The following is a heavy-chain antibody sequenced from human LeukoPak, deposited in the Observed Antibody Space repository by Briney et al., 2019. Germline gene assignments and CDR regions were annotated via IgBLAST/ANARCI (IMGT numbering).Heavy chain of an antibody. CDR1: GFTFSSYG. V-gene: IGHV3-23*01. Sequence: GGSLRLSCAASGFTFSSYGMSWVRQAPGQGLEWVSAISGSGGSTYYADSVKGRFTISRDNSKNTLYLQMNSLRAEDTAVYYCAKEEGIYYYYMDVWGKGTTVTVSS. CDR2: ISGSGGST. CDR3: AKEEGIYYYYMDV. J-gene: IGHJ6*03.